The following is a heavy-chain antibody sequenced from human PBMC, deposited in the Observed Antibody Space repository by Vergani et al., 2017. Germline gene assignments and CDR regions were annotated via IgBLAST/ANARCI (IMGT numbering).Heavy chain of an antibody. J-gene: IGHJ6*02. CDR2: IYYSGST. CDR1: GGSISSYY. CDR3: ARERATYGDYGMDV. Sequence: QVQLQESGPGLVKPSETLSLTCTVSGGSISSYYWSWIRQPPGKGLEWIGYIYYSGSTNYNPSLKSRVTLSVDTSKNQFSLKLSSVTAADTAVYYCARERATYGDYGMDVWGQGTTVTVSS. D-gene: IGHD4-17*01. V-gene: IGHV4-59*01.